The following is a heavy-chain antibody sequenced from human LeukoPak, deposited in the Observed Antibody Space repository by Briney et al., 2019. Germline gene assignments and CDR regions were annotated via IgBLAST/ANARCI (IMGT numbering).Heavy chain of an antibody. CDR2: MSASGSHT. Sequence: GGSLRLSCAASGFTFSDFAMSWVRQAPGKGLEWVSGMSASGSHTHSADFVKGQFTISRDNFKNTLYLQMNGLRVEDTAVYYCAKVRSGNNYYFDYWGQGTLVTVSS. J-gene: IGHJ4*02. V-gene: IGHV3-23*01. CDR1: GFTFSDFA. CDR3: AKVRSGNNYYFDY. D-gene: IGHD1/OR15-1a*01.